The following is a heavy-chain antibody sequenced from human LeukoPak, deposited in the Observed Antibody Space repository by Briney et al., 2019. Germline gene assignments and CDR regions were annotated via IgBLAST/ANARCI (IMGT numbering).Heavy chain of an antibody. CDR2: IYYSGST. J-gene: IGHJ5*02. CDR1: GGSISCYY. Sequence: SETLSLTCTVSGGSISCYYWSWIRQPPGKGLEWIGYIYYSGSTNYNPSLKSRVTISVDTSKNQFSLKLSSVTAADTAVYYCASTYYYGSGSYLNWFDPWGQGTLVTVSS. CDR3: ASTYYYGSGSYLNWFDP. D-gene: IGHD3-10*01. V-gene: IGHV4-59*01.